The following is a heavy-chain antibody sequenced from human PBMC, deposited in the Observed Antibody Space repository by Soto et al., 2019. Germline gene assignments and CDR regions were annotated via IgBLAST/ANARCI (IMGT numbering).Heavy chain of an antibody. J-gene: IGHJ3*02. V-gene: IGHV2-5*01. CDR2: ISWKDDK. Sequence: SGPTLVNPTQTLTLTCTYSGFSLTTSGAGVGWIRQPPGKALEWLALISWKDDKRYNPGLENRLTITKDTSKNQAILTMTNMDPVDTATYYCARGLATLPVFAFDIWGQGTVVTVSS. CDR1: GFSLTTSGAG. CDR3: ARGLATLPVFAFDI. D-gene: IGHD1-1*01.